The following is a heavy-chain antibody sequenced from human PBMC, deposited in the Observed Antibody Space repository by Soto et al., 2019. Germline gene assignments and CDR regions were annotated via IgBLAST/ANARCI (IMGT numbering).Heavy chain of an antibody. D-gene: IGHD6-19*01. V-gene: IGHV4-39*01. CDR2: IYYSGST. CDR3: ARSLLAAAGFGYSSGWYHFDH. CDR1: GGSISSSSYY. Sequence: PSETLSLTCTVSGGSISSSSYYWGWIRQPPGKGLEWIGSIYYSGSTYYNPSLKSRVTISVDTSKNQFSLKLSSVTAADTAVYYCARSLLAAAGFGYSSGWYHFDHWGQGTLVTVSS. J-gene: IGHJ4*02.